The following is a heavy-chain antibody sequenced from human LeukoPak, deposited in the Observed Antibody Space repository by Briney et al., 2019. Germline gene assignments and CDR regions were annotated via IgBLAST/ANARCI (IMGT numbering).Heavy chain of an antibody. J-gene: IGHJ4*02. CDR3: AKANWDDDYIFDY. D-gene: IGHD1-1*01. Sequence: PGGSLRDSCAASGFTFCSYVKAWVRQAPGKGLEWVSAVTGSGSRTYYADSVKGRFTISRDNSKNTLSLQMNSLRAEDTGVYYCAKANWDDDYIFDYWGQGTLVTVSS. CDR2: VTGSGSRT. CDR1: GFTFCSYV. V-gene: IGHV3-23*01.